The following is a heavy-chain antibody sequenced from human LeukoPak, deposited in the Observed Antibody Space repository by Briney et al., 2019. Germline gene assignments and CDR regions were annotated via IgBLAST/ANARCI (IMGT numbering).Heavy chain of an antibody. J-gene: IGHJ5*01. CDR3: ARNMSTEGWFDS. CDR1: DYSITSGDY. CDR2: IYNSVST. Sequence: PSETLSLTCVVSDYSITSGDYWAWIRQPPGKGLEWIGSIYNSVSTYYNPSLKSRVTMSVDPSKNQFSLNLRSVTAADTAVYFCARNMSTEGWFDSWGRGTLVTVSS. D-gene: IGHD5/OR15-5a*01. V-gene: IGHV4-38-2*01.